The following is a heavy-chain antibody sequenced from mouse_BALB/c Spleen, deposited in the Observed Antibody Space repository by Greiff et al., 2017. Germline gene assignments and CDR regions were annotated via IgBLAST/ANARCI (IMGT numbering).Heavy chain of an antibody. CDR3: APYAPWFAY. D-gene: IGHD6-5*01. CDR2: IDPANGNT. J-gene: IGHJ3*01. V-gene: IGHV14-3*02. Sequence: EVKLEESGAELVKPGASVKLSCTASGFNIKDTYMHWVKQRPEQGLEWIGRIDPANGNTKYDPKFQGKATITADTSSNTAYLQLSSLTSEDTAVYYCAPYAPWFAYWGQGTLVTVSA. CDR1: GFNIKDTY.